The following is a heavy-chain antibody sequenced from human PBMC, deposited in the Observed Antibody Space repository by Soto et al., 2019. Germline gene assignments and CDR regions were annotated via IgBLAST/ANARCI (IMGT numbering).Heavy chain of an antibody. D-gene: IGHD6-13*01. CDR2: IWYDGSNK. CDR3: PRGPRRQHQSSSWTANYYYYYGMDV. V-gene: IGHV3-33*01. Sequence: GGSLRLSCAASGFTFSSYGMHWVRQAPGKGLEWVAVIWYDGSNKYYADSVKGRFTISRDNSKNTLYLQMNSLRAEDTAVYYWPRGPRRQHQSSSWTANYYYYYGMDVWGQGTTVTVSS. J-gene: IGHJ6*02. CDR1: GFTFSSYG.